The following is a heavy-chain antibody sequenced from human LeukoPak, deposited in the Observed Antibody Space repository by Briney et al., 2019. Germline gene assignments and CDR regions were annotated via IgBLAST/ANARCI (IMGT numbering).Heavy chain of an antibody. J-gene: IGHJ3*02. CDR2: VDPEDGET. CDR1: GYTFTDYY. V-gene: IGHV1-69-2*01. Sequence: GASVKVSCKVSGYTFTDYYMHWVQQAPGKGLEWMGLVDPEDGETIYAEKFQGRVTITAGTSTDTAYMELSSLRSEDTAVYYCATVATRPTSRAFDIWGQGTMVTVSS. CDR3: ATVATRPTSRAFDI.